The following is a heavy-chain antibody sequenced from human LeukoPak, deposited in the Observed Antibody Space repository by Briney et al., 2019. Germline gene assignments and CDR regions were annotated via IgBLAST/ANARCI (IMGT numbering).Heavy chain of an antibody. CDR1: GFTFSSYG. Sequence: GGSLTLSCAASGFTFSSYGMHWVRQAPGKGLEWVAFIRYDGSNKYYADSVKGRFTISRDNSKNTLYLQMNSLRAEDTAVYYCAKDAFRYDTYYFDYWGQGTLVTVSS. CDR2: IRYDGSNK. J-gene: IGHJ4*02. V-gene: IGHV3-30*02. CDR3: AKDAFRYDTYYFDY. D-gene: IGHD3-22*01.